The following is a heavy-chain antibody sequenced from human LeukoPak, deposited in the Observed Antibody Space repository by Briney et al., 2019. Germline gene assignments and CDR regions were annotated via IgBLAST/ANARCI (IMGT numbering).Heavy chain of an antibody. Sequence: GGSLRLSCAASGFTFDKYWMTWVRQAPGKGLEWVASINQDGSTKYYVDSVKGRFTFSRDNAKNSLYLQMNSLRAEDTAVYYCARDSSGYYVAFDIWGQGTMVTVSS. CDR3: ARDSSGYYVAFDI. J-gene: IGHJ3*02. CDR2: INQDGSTK. CDR1: GFTFDKYW. V-gene: IGHV3-7*03. D-gene: IGHD3-22*01.